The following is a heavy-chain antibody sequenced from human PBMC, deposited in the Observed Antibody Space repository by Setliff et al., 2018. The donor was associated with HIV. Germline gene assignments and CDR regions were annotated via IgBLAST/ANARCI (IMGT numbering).Heavy chain of an antibody. CDR3: VKDVLKFWSGSGALDF. CDR1: GFTFSSFA. CDR2: MSGSGGVT. V-gene: IGHV3-23*01. D-gene: IGHD3-3*01. J-gene: IGHJ4*02. Sequence: GALRLSCAASGFTFSSFAMSWVRQAPGRGLEWVATMSGSGGVTYYADSMKGRFTISRDNSKSTLDLQMNSLRVEDTALYYCVKDVLKFWSGSGALDFWGPGTLVTVSS.